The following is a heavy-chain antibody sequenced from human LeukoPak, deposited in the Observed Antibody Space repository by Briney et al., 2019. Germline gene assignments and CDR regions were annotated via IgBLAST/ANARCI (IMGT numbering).Heavy chain of an antibody. Sequence: PSETLSLTCTVSGGSISSGGYYWSWIRQHPGKGLEWIGYIYYSGSTYYNPSLKSRVTISVDTSKNQFSLKLSSVTAADTAVYYCARAFDILTGSYYFDYWGQGTLVTVSS. CDR3: ARAFDILTGSYYFDY. J-gene: IGHJ4*02. D-gene: IGHD3-9*01. V-gene: IGHV4-31*03. CDR2: IYYSGST. CDR1: GGSISSGGYY.